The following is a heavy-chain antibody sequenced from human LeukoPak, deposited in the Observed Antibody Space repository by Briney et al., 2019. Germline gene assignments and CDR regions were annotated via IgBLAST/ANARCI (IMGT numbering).Heavy chain of an antibody. CDR1: GFNFGTYG. J-gene: IGHJ4*02. CDR3: ARDNHYYGSGSYDY. D-gene: IGHD3-10*01. Sequence: GRSLRLSCTASGFNFGTYGMHWVRQAPGKGLEWVAVIWYDGSNKYYADSVKGRFIISRDNSKNTLYLQMNSLRAEDTAVYYCARDNHYYGSGSYDYWGQGTLVTVSS. V-gene: IGHV3-33*01. CDR2: IWYDGSNK.